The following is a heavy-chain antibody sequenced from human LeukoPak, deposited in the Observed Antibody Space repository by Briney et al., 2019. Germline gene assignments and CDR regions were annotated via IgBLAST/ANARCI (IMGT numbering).Heavy chain of an antibody. J-gene: IGHJ4*02. D-gene: IGHD3-22*01. CDR1: GNYC. CDR2: INSDGSWT. CDR3: ATDPRYYYDSSGYYSVLGGGFDY. V-gene: IGHV3-74*01. Sequence: GGSLRLSCATSGNYCMHWVRQAPGKGLVWVSHINSDGSWTSYADSVKGRFTISKDNSKNTLYLQMNSLRAEDTAVYYFATDPRYYYDSSGYYSVLGGGFDYWGQGTLVTVSS.